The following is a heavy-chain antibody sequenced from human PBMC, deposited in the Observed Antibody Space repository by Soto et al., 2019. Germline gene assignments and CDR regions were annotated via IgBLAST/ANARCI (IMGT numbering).Heavy chain of an antibody. Sequence: QVQLVESGGGVVKSGRPLTLSCEAPGFSLGTYALHWLGRPPGKGLEWVAFIWYDGTKKFYANSVKGRSTISKDNSNNILYLQMSGLRAEDTAVYYCARDVLTAVAGSVNWFDPWGQGTLVTVSS. CDR2: IWYDGTKK. CDR1: GFSLGTYA. V-gene: IGHV3-33*01. J-gene: IGHJ5*02. CDR3: ARDVLTAVAGSVNWFDP. D-gene: IGHD6-19*01.